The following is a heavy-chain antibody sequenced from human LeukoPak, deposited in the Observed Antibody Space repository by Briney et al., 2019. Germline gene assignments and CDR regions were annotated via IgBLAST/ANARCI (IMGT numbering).Heavy chain of an antibody. CDR1: GFTFSSYA. Sequence: QSGGSLRLSCAASGFTFSSYAISWVRQAPGKGLEWVSGISGSGDNTCYADSVKGRFTISRDNSKNTLYVQVNSLGTEDTAAYYCAKGSYYDSSGSFYFDYWGQGTLVTVSS. D-gene: IGHD3-22*01. V-gene: IGHV3-23*01. J-gene: IGHJ4*02. CDR3: AKGSYYDSSGSFYFDY. CDR2: ISGSGDNT.